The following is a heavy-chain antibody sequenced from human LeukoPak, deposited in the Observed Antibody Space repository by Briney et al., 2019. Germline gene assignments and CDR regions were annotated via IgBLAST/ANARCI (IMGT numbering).Heavy chain of an antibody. CDR3: ARHTDYGSVWGFDF. Sequence: SSETLSLTCPVSGGPISGSSYYWGWIRQPPEKGLEWIGSIYHTGGIPYYNPSLKSRVTISVDTSKNQFSLRLSSVTAADTAVYYCARHTDYGSVWGFDFWGQGTLVTVSS. J-gene: IGHJ4*02. D-gene: IGHD3-16*01. CDR1: GGPISGSSYY. CDR2: IYHTGGIP. V-gene: IGHV4-39*01.